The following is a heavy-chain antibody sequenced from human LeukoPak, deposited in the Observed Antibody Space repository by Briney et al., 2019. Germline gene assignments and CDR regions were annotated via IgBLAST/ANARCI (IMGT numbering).Heavy chain of an antibody. J-gene: IGHJ4*02. Sequence: SGTVSLTCAVYGGSFSGYYWSWIRQPPGKGLEWIGEINHSGSTNYNPSLKSRVTISVDTSKNQFSLKLSSVTAADTAVYYCARVYCTNGVCSEDDYWGQGTLVTVSS. CDR3: ARVYCTNGVCSEDDY. V-gene: IGHV4-34*01. D-gene: IGHD2-8*01. CDR1: GGSFSGYY. CDR2: INHSGST.